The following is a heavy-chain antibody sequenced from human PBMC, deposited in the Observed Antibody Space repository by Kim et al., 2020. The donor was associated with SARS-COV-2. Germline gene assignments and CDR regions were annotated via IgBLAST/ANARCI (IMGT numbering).Heavy chain of an antibody. CDR3: VKYLLAYCGGDCYSAFDI. Sequence: GGSLRLSCAASGFTFDDYAMHWVRQAPGKGLEWVSGISWNSGSIGYADSVKGRFTISRDNAKNSLYLQMNSLRAEDTALYYCVKYLLAYCGGDCYSAFDIWGQGTMVTVSS. CDR2: ISWNSGSI. D-gene: IGHD2-21*02. V-gene: IGHV3-9*01. CDR1: GFTFDDYA. J-gene: IGHJ3*02.